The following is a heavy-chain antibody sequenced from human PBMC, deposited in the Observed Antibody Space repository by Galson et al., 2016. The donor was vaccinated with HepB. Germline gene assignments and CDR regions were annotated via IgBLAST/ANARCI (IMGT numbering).Heavy chain of an antibody. D-gene: IGHD4-11*01. J-gene: IGHJ4*02. CDR2: TSGSGGCT. V-gene: IGHV3-23*01. CDR3: AKDAGVWYFDSNYPGAY. Sequence: SLRLSCAASGFTFSRYAMNWVRQAPGKGLEWVSATSGSGGCTYYAHSVKGRFTISRDNAKNSLFLQMNSLRAEDTAVYYCAKDAGVWYFDSNYPGAYWGQGSLVTVSS. CDR1: GFTFSRYA.